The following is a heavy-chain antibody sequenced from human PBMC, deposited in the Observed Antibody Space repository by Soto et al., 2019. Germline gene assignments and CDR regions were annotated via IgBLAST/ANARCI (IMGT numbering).Heavy chain of an antibody. CDR3: AKDFERITIFGVGNYYYGMDV. Sequence: GGSLRLSCAASGFTLDDYAMHWVRQAPGKGLEWVSGISWNSGSIGYADSVKGRFTISRDNAKNSLYLQMNSLRAEDTALYYCAKDFERITIFGVGNYYYGMDVWGQGTTVTVSS. J-gene: IGHJ6*02. D-gene: IGHD3-3*01. V-gene: IGHV3-9*01. CDR1: GFTLDDYA. CDR2: ISWNSGSI.